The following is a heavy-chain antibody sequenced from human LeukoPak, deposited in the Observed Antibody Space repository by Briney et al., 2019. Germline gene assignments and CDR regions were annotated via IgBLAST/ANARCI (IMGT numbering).Heavy chain of an antibody. CDR3: ARGRGYCSSSSCYDFDY. D-gene: IGHD2-2*01. Sequence: GESLKISCKGSGYSFTTYWIGWVRQMPGKGLEWMGIIYPGDSDTRYSPSFQGQVTISADKSISTAYLQWSSLKASDTAMYYCARGRGYCSSSSCYDFDYWGQGTLVTVSS. CDR1: GYSFTTYW. CDR2: IYPGDSDT. V-gene: IGHV5-51*01. J-gene: IGHJ4*02.